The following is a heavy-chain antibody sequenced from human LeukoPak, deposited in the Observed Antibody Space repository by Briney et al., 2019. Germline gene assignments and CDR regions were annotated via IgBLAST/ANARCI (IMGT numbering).Heavy chain of an antibody. J-gene: IGHJ3*02. Sequence: SETLSLTCTVSGGSISSYYWSWIRQPPGKGLEWIGYIYYSGSTNYNPSLKSRVTISVDTSKNQFSLKLSSVTAADTAVYYCARRVVTAIAAFDIWGQGTMVTVSS. CDR2: IYYSGST. CDR3: ARRVVTAIAAFDI. D-gene: IGHD2-21*02. V-gene: IGHV4-59*01. CDR1: GGSISSYY.